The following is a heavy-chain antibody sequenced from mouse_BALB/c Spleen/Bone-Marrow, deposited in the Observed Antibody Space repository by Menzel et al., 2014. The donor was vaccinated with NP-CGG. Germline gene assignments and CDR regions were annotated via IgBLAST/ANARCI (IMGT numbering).Heavy chain of an antibody. CDR3: TRKVYYGNPLDY. D-gene: IGHD2-1*01. CDR2: IYPGNSDT. Sequence: VHLQQPGTVLARPGASVKMSCKASGYSFTSYWMHWVKQRPGQGLEWIGAIYPGNSDTSYNQKLKGKAKLTAVTSATTAYMELSSLTNEDSAVYFCTRKVYYGNPLDYWGQGTTLTVSS. CDR1: GYSFTSYW. V-gene: IGHV1-5*01. J-gene: IGHJ2*01.